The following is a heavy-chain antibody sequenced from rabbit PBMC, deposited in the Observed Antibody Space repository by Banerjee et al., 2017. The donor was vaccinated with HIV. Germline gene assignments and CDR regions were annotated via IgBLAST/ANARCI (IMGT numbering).Heavy chain of an antibody. Sequence: QEQLEESGGDLVKPEGSLTLTCTASGFSFSNKYVMCWVRQAPGKGLEWIACINTSSGSTYYASWAKGRFTISKTSSTTVTLQMTSLTAADTATYFCARRFSDGDGGYYNLWGPGTLVTVS. V-gene: IGHV1S45*01. CDR2: INTSSGST. D-gene: IGHD1-1*01. CDR3: ARRFSDGDGGYYNL. J-gene: IGHJ4*01. CDR1: GFSFSNKYV.